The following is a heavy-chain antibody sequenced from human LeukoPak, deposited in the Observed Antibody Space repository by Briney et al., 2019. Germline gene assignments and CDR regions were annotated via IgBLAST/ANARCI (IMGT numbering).Heavy chain of an antibody. Sequence: PGGSLRLSCAASGFTFSDYYMSWTRQAQGKGLEWVSYISSSGSTIYYADSVKGRFTISRDNAKNSLYLQMNSLRAEDTAVYYCARDQVYYYDSSGYSVWFVPWGQGTMVTVSS. V-gene: IGHV3-11*04. CDR3: ARDQVYYYDSSGYSVWFVP. J-gene: IGHJ5*02. D-gene: IGHD3-22*01. CDR1: GFTFSDYY. CDR2: ISSSGSTI.